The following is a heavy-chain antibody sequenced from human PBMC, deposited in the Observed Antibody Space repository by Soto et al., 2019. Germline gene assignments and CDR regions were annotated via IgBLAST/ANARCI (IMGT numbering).Heavy chain of an antibody. J-gene: IGHJ4*02. V-gene: IGHV5-51*01. CDR1: GYTFTSYW. D-gene: IGHD2-15*01. CDR2: IYPSDSDI. CDR3: VRSGTSSGRFSDY. Sequence: KISCKGSGYTFTSYWIGWVRQMPGEGLEWMGVIYPSDSDIRYSPSFQGKVTISADKSITTAYLQWSSLKAADTAMYYCVRSGTSSGRFSDYWGQGTLVTVSS.